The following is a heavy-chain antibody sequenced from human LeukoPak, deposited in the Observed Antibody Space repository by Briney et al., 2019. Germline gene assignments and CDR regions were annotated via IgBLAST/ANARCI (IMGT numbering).Heavy chain of an antibody. J-gene: IGHJ4*02. V-gene: IGHV1-69*01. Sequence: SVKVSCKASGGTFSSYAISWVQQAPGQGLEWMGGIIPIFGTANYAQKFQGRVTITADESTSTAYMELSSLRSEDTAVYYCARAPEMATIPFDYWGQGTLVTVSS. CDR1: GGTFSSYA. CDR2: IIPIFGTA. CDR3: ARAPEMATIPFDY. D-gene: IGHD5-24*01.